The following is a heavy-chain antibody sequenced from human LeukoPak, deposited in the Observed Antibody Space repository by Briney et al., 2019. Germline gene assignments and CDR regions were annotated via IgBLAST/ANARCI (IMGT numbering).Heavy chain of an antibody. Sequence: GGSLRLSCAASVFSFKDTGMHWVRQAPGKGPEWLTIIWFDGSTKYYADSVKGRFTISRDNSKNTLYLQMNSLRAEDTSVYYCAKSKSGYSYFDSWGQGTLVTVSS. V-gene: IGHV3-33*06. CDR2: IWFDGSTK. D-gene: IGHD3-3*01. CDR3: AKSKSGYSYFDS. J-gene: IGHJ4*02. CDR1: VFSFKDTG.